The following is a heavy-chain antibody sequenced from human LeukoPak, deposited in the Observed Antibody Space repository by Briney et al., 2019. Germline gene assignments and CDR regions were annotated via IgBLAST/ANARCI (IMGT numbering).Heavy chain of an antibody. Sequence: SEPLSLTCAVYGGSFSGYYWSWIRQPPGKGLEWIGENNHSGSTNYNPSLKSRVTISVDTSKNQFSLKLSSVTAADTAVYFCQTGDGIRYFDWSRSYYFDYWGQGTLVTVSS. D-gene: IGHD3-9*01. CDR1: GGSFSGYY. CDR3: QTGDGIRYFDWSRSYYFDY. J-gene: IGHJ4*02. V-gene: IGHV4-34*01. CDR2: NNHSGST.